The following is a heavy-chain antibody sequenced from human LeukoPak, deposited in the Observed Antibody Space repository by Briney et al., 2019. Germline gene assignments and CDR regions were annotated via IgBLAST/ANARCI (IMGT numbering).Heavy chain of an antibody. D-gene: IGHD3-22*01. Sequence: PSETLSLTCTVSGGSISSYYWSWIRQPPGKGLEWIGYIYYSGSTNYNPSLKSRVTISVDTSKNQFSLKLSSVTAADTAVYYCARSYYYDSSGVDYWDQGTLVTVSS. CDR3: ARSYYYDSSGVDY. J-gene: IGHJ4*02. CDR1: GGSISSYY. V-gene: IGHV4-59*01. CDR2: IYYSGST.